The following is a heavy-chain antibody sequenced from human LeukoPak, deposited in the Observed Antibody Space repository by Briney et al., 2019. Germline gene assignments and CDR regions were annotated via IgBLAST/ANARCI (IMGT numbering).Heavy chain of an antibody. CDR2: INPTSGGT. D-gene: IGHD4-17*01. V-gene: IGHV1-2*02. CDR1: GYTFTGYY. J-gene: IGHJ6*03. CDR3: ARAAGDYGDYDYFYYIDV. Sequence: ASVAVSCKASGYTFTGYYMHWVRQAPGQGLEWMGWINPTSGGTKYAQKFQGRVTMTRDTSISTAYMELNTLRSDDTAMYYCARAAGDYGDYDYFYYIDVWGKGTTVTISS.